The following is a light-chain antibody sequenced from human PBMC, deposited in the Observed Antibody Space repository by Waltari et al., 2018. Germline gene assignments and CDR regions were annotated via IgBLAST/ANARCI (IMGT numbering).Light chain of an antibody. CDR3: QQYDDLPLT. J-gene: IGKJ4*01. Sequence: DIQMTQSPSSLSASVGDRVTITCQASQDISKYLNWYQQKPGKAPKLLIYGASNLETGVPSRCSGSGSGTDFTFTISSLQPEDIATYYCQQYDDLPLTFGGGTKVEIK. CDR2: GAS. V-gene: IGKV1-33*01. CDR1: QDISKY.